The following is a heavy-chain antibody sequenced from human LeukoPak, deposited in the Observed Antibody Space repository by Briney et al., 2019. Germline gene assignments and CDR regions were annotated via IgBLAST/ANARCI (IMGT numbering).Heavy chain of an antibody. CDR2: IKRKTDGGTT. J-gene: IGHJ4*02. CDR1: GFTFSNAR. D-gene: IGHD3-10*01. Sequence: PGGSLRLSCAASGFTFSNARMSWVGQAPGKGMEWVGRIKRKTDGGTTDDAAPVKGRFTISRDDSKNTLYLQMNSLKTEDTAVYYCTTVAETYYYGSGSYPFDYWGQGTLVTVSS. CDR3: TTVAETYYYGSGSYPFDY. V-gene: IGHV3-15*01.